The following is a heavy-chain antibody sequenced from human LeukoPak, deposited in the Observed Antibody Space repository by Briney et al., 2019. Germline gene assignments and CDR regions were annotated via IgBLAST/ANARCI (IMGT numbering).Heavy chain of an antibody. V-gene: IGHV3-23*01. CDR2: ISGGGGST. CDR3: AKDRRGYCSSDSCYGDFDY. CDR1: GFSFSGDA. D-gene: IGHD2-15*01. Sequence: GGSLRLSCAASGFSFSGDAMSWVRQAPGKGLEWVSAISGGGGSTYYADSLKGRFTISRDNSKNTLYLQMNSLTAEDTAVYYCAKDRRGYCSSDSCYGDFDYWGQGTLVTVSS. J-gene: IGHJ4*02.